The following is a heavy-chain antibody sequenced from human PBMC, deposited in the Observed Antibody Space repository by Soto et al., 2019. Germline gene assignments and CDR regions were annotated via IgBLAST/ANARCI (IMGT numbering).Heavy chain of an antibody. V-gene: IGHV1-2*02. CDR3: ARDPDYGDYWGYFFDS. D-gene: IGHD4-17*01. Sequence: QVQLVQSGAEVKKPGASVKVSCKTSGYTFAAYYIHWIRQAPGQGLEWMGSINPTSGGTVYAQNFQDRVTMTRDTSISTAYMELRRLNSDDTAVYYCARDPDYGDYWGYFFDSWGQGTPVTVSS. J-gene: IGHJ4*02. CDR2: INPTSGGT. CDR1: GYTFAAYY.